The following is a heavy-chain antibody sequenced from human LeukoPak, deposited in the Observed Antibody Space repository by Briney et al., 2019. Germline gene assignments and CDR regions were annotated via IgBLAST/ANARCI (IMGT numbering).Heavy chain of an antibody. Sequence: GGSLRLSCVASGFTFTSHWMTWVRQAPGKGLEWVSSFGTRSTSVYHAGSVKGRFAISRDNAKNSLYLQMNSLRAEDTALYYCAREVSEGFDFWGQGALVTVSS. CDR1: GFTFTSHW. D-gene: IGHD3-22*01. CDR3: AREVSEGFDF. V-gene: IGHV3-21*01. CDR2: FGTRSTSV. J-gene: IGHJ4*02.